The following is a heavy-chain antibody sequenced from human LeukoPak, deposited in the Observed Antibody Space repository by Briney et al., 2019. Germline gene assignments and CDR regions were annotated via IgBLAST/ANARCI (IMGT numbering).Heavy chain of an antibody. J-gene: IGHJ6*02. CDR3: ARLAIVGATKGMDV. CDR2: IYYSGST. Sequence: SETLSLTCTVSGVSISSYYWSWIRQPPGKGLEWIGYIYYSGSTNYNPSLKSRVTISVDTSKNQFSLKLSSVTAADTAVYYCARLAIVGATKGMDVWGQGTTVTVSS. D-gene: IGHD1-26*01. V-gene: IGHV4-59*01. CDR1: GVSISSYY.